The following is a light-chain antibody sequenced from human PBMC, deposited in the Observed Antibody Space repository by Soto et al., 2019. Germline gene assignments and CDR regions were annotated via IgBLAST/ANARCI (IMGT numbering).Light chain of an antibody. CDR2: VAS. V-gene: IGKV3-20*01. CDR3: QQYGTSPRT. J-gene: IGKJ1*01. CDR1: QSINSNY. Sequence: EIVLTQSPGTLSLSPGERATLSCRASQSINSNYLAWYQLKPGQAPRLLIYVASIMATAIPHRFSGSVSGTDFTLTITSLYPDDFAVDFCQQYGTSPRTFGQGTKVEIK.